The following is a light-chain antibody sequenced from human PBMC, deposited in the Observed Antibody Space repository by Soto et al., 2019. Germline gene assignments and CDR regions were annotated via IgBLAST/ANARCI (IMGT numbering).Light chain of an antibody. Sequence: EIVLTQSPGTLSLSPGERATLSCRASQSVPSKYLAWYQQNPGEAPRLLIFGASNRATGIPDKFSGSGSGTDFTLAISRLEPEDFAVYYCLQYGTSPWTFGQGTKVDIK. CDR1: QSVPSKY. V-gene: IGKV3-20*01. J-gene: IGKJ1*01. CDR2: GAS. CDR3: LQYGTSPWT.